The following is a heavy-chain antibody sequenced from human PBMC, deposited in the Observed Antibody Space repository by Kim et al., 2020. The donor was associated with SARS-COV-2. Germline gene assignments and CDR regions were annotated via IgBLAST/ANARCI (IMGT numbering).Heavy chain of an antibody. CDR1: DGSISSNW. J-gene: IGHJ5*02. Sequence: SETLSLTCGVSDGSISSNWWTWVRQPPGKGLEWIGEIYHSGGTNYNPSLKSRVTISVDKPKNQSPLNLSSVTAADTAVYYCARLDSASGNYFGFDPWGQG. CDR2: IYHSGGT. D-gene: IGHD1-26*01. CDR3: ARLDSASGNYFGFDP. V-gene: IGHV4-4*02.